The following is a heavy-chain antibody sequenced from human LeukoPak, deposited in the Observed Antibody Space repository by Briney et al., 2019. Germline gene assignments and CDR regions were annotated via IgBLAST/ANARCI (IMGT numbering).Heavy chain of an antibody. CDR1: GYSFTSYW. CDR3: ARTITPEGSSPFDP. V-gene: IGHV5-51*01. D-gene: IGHD5-12*01. J-gene: IGHJ5*02. Sequence: GESLKISCKGSGYSFTSYWIGWLRQMPGKGVEGMGIIYPGDSDTRYSPSFQGQVTISADKSINTAYLQWSSLKASDTAMYYCARTITPEGSSPFDPWGQGTLVTVSS. CDR2: IYPGDSDT.